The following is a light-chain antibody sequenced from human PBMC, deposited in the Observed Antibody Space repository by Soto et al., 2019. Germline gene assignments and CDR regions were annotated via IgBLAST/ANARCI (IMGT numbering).Light chain of an antibody. V-gene: IGLV2-23*01. J-gene: IGLJ1*01. CDR1: SSDVGSYNL. Sequence: QSALTQPASVSGSPGQSITISCTGTSSDVGSYNLVSWYQQHPGKAPKLMIYEGSKRPSGVSNRFSGSKSGNTASLTISGLQAEDEAEYYCCSYAGSSTDVFGTGTKVTVL. CDR2: EGS. CDR3: CSYAGSSTDV.